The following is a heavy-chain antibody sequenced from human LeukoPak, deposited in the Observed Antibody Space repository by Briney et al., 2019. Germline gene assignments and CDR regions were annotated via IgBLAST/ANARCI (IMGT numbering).Heavy chain of an antibody. J-gene: IGHJ4*02. CDR1: GGSFSGYY. CDR2: ISHSGST. V-gene: IGHV4-34*01. CDR3: AREGFGGPPFDY. D-gene: IGHD3-10*01. Sequence: SETQSLTCAVYGGSFSGYYWSWIRQPPGKGLEWIGEISHSGSTNYNPSLKGRVTISIDISKNKFSLQLSSVTAADTAVYYCAREGFGGPPFDYWGQGTLVTASS.